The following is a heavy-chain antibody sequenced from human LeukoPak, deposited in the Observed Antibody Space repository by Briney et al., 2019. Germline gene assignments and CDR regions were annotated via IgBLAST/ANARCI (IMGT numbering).Heavy chain of an antibody. J-gene: IGHJ4*02. CDR3: ARGGVNPVDH. Sequence: QPGGSLRLSCAASGFPFNSFWMHWVRQAPGKGLVWVSDMNECSTTIRYADSVKGRFTISRDNAKSILYLQMNNLRAEDTAMYFCARGGVNPVDHWGQGTLVTVSS. CDR2: MNECSTTI. D-gene: IGHD1-14*01. CDR1: GFPFNSFW. V-gene: IGHV3-74*01.